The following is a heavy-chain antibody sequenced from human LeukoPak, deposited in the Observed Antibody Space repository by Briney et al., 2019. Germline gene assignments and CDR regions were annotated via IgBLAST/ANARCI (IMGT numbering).Heavy chain of an antibody. CDR2: ISGSSIYI. J-gene: IGHJ5*02. Sequence: PGGSLRLSCAASGFTFSTYSMNWVRQAPGKGLEWVSSISGSSIYIYYADSVKGRFTISRDNAKNSLYLQMNSLRADDTAVYYCAREHTAMVPWGQGTLVTVSS. D-gene: IGHD5-18*01. CDR1: GFTFSTYS. CDR3: AREHTAMVP. V-gene: IGHV3-21*04.